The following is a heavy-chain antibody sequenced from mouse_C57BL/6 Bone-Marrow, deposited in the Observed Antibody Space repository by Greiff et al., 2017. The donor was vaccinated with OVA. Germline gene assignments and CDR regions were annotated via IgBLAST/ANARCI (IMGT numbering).Heavy chain of an antibody. D-gene: IGHD1-1*01. Sequence: EVQLQQSGPELVKPGASGKIPSRASGYKFPATKWAWVKRIQGKSLEWILELKPHNGGTISNQKFKGKATLTVDKSSSTAYMELRSLTSEDTAVYYCARTVVATGNFDVWGTGTTVTVSS. CDR1: GYKFPATK. J-gene: IGHJ1*03. CDR3: ARTVVATGNFDV. V-gene: IGHV1-18*01. CDR2: LKPHNGGT.